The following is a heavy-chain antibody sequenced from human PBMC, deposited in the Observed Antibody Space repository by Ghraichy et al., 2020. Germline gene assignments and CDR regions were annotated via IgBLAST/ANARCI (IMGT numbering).Heavy chain of an antibody. D-gene: IGHD3-10*01. J-gene: IGHJ4*02. V-gene: IGHV3-48*02. CDR2: ISSSSHTK. CDR1: GFTLSDYA. CDR3: ARGSGSFGQTYDY. Sequence: GESLNISCAASGFTLSDYAMNWVRQAPGKGLEWISYISSSSHTKFYADSVKGRFTISRENAKNSLYPQVNSLRDDDTAVYYCARGSGSFGQTYDYWGRGALVTVSS.